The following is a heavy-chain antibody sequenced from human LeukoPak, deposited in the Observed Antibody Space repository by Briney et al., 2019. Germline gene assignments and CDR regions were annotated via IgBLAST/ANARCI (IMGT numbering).Heavy chain of an antibody. CDR2: FDPEHGEM. V-gene: IGHV1-24*01. J-gene: IGHJ4*02. D-gene: IGHD3-9*01. CDR1: GDTLTELS. Sequence: GASVKVSCKVSGDTLTELSTHWVRQAPGKGLEWMGGFDPEHGEMIYAQKLQGRVTMTEDRSTDTAYMELSSLRSEDTAVYYCATGGPWDLLKYWGQGILVTVSS. CDR3: ATGGPWDLLKY.